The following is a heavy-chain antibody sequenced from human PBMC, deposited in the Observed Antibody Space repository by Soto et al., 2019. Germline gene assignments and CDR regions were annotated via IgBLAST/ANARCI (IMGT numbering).Heavy chain of an antibody. J-gene: IGHJ4*02. CDR1: GYTFTSYG. V-gene: IGHV1-18*04. Sequence: QVHLVQSGREVKKPGVSMTVSCKTSGYTFTSYGISWVRQAPGQGLEWLGWITPYNGHTNYAQNVQGRVTLTADKSTSTAYMELRSLRSDDTAVYYCARDRDSSGYYPGPDLVYWGQGTLLTVSS. D-gene: IGHD3-22*01. CDR3: ARDRDSSGYYPGPDLVY. CDR2: ITPYNGHT.